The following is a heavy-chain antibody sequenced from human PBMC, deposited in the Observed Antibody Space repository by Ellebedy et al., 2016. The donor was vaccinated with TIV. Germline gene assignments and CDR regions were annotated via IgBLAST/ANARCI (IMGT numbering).Heavy chain of an antibody. V-gene: IGHV3-66*01. D-gene: IGHD3-16*01. CDR1: GFPVGSHF. CDR3: ARKSDTLLFAGGDC. CDR2: IYSTGTT. Sequence: GESLKISCAASGFPVGSHFMSWVRQAPGRGPECVSIIYSTGTTDYADSVRGRFTISRDSAKNTLYLQMNSLRVEATAVYYCARKSDTLLFAGGDCWGQGTLVTVSS. J-gene: IGHJ4*02.